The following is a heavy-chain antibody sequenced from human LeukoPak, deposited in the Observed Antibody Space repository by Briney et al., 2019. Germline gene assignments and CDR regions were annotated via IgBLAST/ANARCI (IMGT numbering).Heavy chain of an antibody. Sequence: APVKLSCKASGYTFTHYVINWVPQATGQRLEGRGWMNLNSDNTGYAENFQGRVTLTRNTSISTAYMELSNLRSEDTAVYYCARGRGWELRSWFDRWGQGTLVTVSS. J-gene: IGHJ5*02. CDR3: ARGRGWELRSWFDR. CDR2: MNLNSDNT. D-gene: IGHD1-26*01. V-gene: IGHV1-8*03. CDR1: GYTFTHYV.